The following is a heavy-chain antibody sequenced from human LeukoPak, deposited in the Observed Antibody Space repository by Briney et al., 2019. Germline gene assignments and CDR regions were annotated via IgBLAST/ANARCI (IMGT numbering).Heavy chain of an antibody. CDR1: GFTFSSYA. V-gene: IGHV3-30-3*01. D-gene: IGHD3-3*01. J-gene: IGHJ4*02. Sequence: PGGSLRLSCAASGFTFSSYAMHWVRQAPGKGLEWVAVISYDGSNKYYADSVKGRFTISRDNSKSTLYLQMNSLRTEDTAVYHCARTYYDFWSGQDWGQGTLVTVSS. CDR2: ISYDGSNK. CDR3: ARTYYDFWSGQD.